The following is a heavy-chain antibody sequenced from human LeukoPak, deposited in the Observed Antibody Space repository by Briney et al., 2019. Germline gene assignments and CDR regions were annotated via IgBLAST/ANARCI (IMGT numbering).Heavy chain of an antibody. Sequence: GGSLRLSCAASGFTFSSYGMNWVRQAPGKGLEWVSYISTTGTTVDYTDSVKGRFTISRDNAKNSLYLQMNSLRAEDTAVYYCAREIWFYWGQGTLVTVSS. CDR1: GFTFSSYG. V-gene: IGHV3-48*03. CDR3: AREIWFY. CDR2: ISTTGTTV. D-gene: IGHD3-9*01. J-gene: IGHJ4*02.